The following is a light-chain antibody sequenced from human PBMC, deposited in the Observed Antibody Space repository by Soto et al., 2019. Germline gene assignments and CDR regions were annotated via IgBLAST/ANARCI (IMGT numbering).Light chain of an antibody. V-gene: IGKV1-39*01. J-gene: IGKJ2*01. CDR3: QQSYRSPYT. CDR1: QSINIY. Sequence: IQLTQSPSSLSASVGDRVTVTCRASQSINIYLNWYQQKPGKAPTLLIYAASSLQSGVPSRFSGGGSRTDFTLTISSLQPADFATYYCQQSYRSPYTFGQGTKLEI. CDR2: AAS.